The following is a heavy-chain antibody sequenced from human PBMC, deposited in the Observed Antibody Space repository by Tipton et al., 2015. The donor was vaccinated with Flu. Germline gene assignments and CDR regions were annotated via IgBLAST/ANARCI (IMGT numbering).Heavy chain of an antibody. Sequence: SLRLSCAASGFTFSSYGMHWVRQAPGKGLEWVAVIWYDGSNKYYADSVKGRFTISRDNSKNTLYLQMNSLRAEDTAVYYCAREGRSSTVWGDYYYYMDVWGKGTTVTVSS. CDR1: GFTFSSYG. CDR3: AREGRSSTVWGDYYYYMDV. J-gene: IGHJ6*03. CDR2: IWYDGSNK. D-gene: IGHD3-16*01. V-gene: IGHV3-33*08.